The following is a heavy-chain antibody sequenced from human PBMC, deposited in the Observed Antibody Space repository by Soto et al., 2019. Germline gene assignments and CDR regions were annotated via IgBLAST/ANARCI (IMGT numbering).Heavy chain of an antibody. CDR3: ARVRSGWYVDY. CDR2: IAPTDSYT. D-gene: IGHD6-19*01. J-gene: IGHJ4*02. CDR1: GYNFTAYW. Sequence: PGESLKISCSISGYNFTAYWITWVRQMPGRGLEWMGRIAPTDSYTKYSPSFQGHVTISVDRSTTTAYLQWSSLTAADTAVYYCARVRSGWYVDYWGQGTLVTVSS. V-gene: IGHV5-10-1*01.